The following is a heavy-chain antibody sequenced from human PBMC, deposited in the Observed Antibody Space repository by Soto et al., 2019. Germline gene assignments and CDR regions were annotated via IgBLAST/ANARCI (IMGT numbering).Heavy chain of an antibody. Sequence: EVQLVESGGGLVQPGGSLRLACAASGFSFSSYCMYWVRQAPGKGLVWVSRINSDGSSTNYADSVKGRFTISRDNAKKTVYLQMNSLRAADTAVYYCASDQFVVDSNHIGGIDYWGQGALVLGS. J-gene: IGHJ4*02. CDR1: GFSFSSYC. CDR2: INSDGSST. D-gene: IGHD2-21*01. V-gene: IGHV3-74*01. CDR3: ASDQFVVDSNHIGGIDY.